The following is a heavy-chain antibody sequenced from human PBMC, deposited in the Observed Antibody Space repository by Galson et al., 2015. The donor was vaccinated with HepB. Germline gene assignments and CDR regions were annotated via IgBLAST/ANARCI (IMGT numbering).Heavy chain of an antibody. V-gene: IGHV6-1*01. D-gene: IGHD4-17*01. Sequence: CAISGDSVSSNSAAWNWIRQSPSRGLEWLGRTYYRSKWYNDYAVSVKSRITINPDTSKNQFSLQLNSVTPEDTAVYYCAREGAQNYGDKHRSYYMDVWGKGTTVTVSS. J-gene: IGHJ6*03. CDR1: GDSVSSNSAA. CDR3: AREGAQNYGDKHRSYYMDV. CDR2: TYYRSKWYN.